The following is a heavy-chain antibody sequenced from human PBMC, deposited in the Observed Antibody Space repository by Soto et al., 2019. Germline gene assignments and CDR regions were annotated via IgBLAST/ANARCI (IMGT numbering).Heavy chain of an antibody. J-gene: IGHJ2*01. CDR1: GITFSSYA. CDR3: AKEPRPEPYYWDFDR. CDR2: ISGSGGST. Sequence: EVQLLESGGGLVQPGGSLRRSCAASGITFSSYAMSWVRQAPGKGLEWVSAISGSGGSTYYADYVKGRFTISRDNSKNTLYLHMNSLRAADTAVYFCAKEPRPEPYYWDFDRWGRRTLVTVSS. V-gene: IGHV3-23*01.